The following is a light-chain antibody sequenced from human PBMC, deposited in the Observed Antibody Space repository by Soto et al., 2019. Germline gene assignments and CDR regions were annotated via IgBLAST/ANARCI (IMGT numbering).Light chain of an antibody. CDR1: SSDVGSYKL. J-gene: IGLJ2*01. V-gene: IGLV2-23*01. CDR3: WSFAGSYTWV. Sequence: QSALTQPASVSASPGQSITISCTGTSSDVGSYKLVSWYQQHPGKAPKLMIYEDNKRPSGVSNRFSGSKSGNTASLTISGLQAEDEADYYCWSFAGSYTWVFGGGTKLTVL. CDR2: EDN.